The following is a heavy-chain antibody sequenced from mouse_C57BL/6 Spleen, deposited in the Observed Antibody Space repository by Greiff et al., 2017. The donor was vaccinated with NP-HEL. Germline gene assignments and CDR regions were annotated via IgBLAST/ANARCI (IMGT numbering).Heavy chain of an antibody. D-gene: IGHD1-1*01. J-gene: IGHJ3*01. CDR2: IDPEDGET. Sequence: VQLKESGAELVKPGASVKLSCTASGFNIKDYYMHWVKQRTEQGLEWIGRIDPEDGETKYAPKFQGKATITADTSSNTAYLQLSSRTSEDTAVYYCARKDYGRSTWFAYWGQGTLVTVSA. CDR3: ARKDYGRSTWFAY. CDR1: GFNIKDYY. V-gene: IGHV14-2*01.